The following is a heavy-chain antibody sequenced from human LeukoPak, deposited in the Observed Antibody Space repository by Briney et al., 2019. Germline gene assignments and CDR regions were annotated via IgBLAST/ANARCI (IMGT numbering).Heavy chain of an antibody. D-gene: IGHD2/OR15-2a*01. J-gene: IGHJ3*02. V-gene: IGHV1-18*04. Sequence: GASVKVSCKASGYTFTSYYMHWVRQAPGQGLEWMGWISAYNDNTNYAQKLQDRITMTTDTSTSTAYMELRSLRFDDTAVYYCARQNLRDSDAFDIWGQGTMVTVSS. CDR2: ISAYNDNT. CDR1: GYTFTSYY. CDR3: ARQNLRDSDAFDI.